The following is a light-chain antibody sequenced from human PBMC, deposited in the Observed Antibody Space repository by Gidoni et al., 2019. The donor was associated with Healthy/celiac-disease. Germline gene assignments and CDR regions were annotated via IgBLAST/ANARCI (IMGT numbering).Light chain of an antibody. CDR3: QQRSNWPPLT. V-gene: IGKV3-11*01. J-gene: IGKJ4*01. CDR2: DAS. CDR1: QSVSSY. Sequence: DIVLTHSPATLSLSPVERATLSCRASQSVSSYLAWYQQKPGQDPRLLIYDASNRATGIPARCSGSGAGTEFTITISSREPEDVAVYYCQQRSNWPPLTFXGXTKVEIK.